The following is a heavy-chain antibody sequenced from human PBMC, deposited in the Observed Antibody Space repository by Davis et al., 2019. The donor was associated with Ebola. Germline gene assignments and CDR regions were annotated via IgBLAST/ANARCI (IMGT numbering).Heavy chain of an antibody. Sequence: GESLKISCAASGFTFSSYAMHWVRQAPGQGLEWMGWISAYNGNTNYAQKLQGKVTMTRSTSLSTAYMELSSLRSDDTAVYYCARTTGDLDYWGQGTLVTVSS. CDR2: ISAYNGNT. D-gene: IGHD3-3*01. V-gene: IGHV1-8*02. J-gene: IGHJ4*02. CDR3: ARTTGDLDY. CDR1: GFTFSSYA.